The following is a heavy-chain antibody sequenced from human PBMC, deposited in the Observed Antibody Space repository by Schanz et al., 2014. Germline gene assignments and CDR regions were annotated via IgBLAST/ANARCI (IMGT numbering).Heavy chain of an antibody. Sequence: QVQLVQSAPEVKKPGASVKVSCKASGYSFTTYGLNWVRQAPGQGLEWMGWISPYNGHTEYGKKFQGRFTMTTDTSTTTANLELRSLTTDDSAVFSWARGLHYDVEISIRSYDAFDSWGQGTKVTVS. V-gene: IGHV1-18*01. D-gene: IGHD3-3*01. CDR1: GYSFTTYG. CDR3: ARGLHYDVEISIRSYDAFDS. CDR2: ISPYNGHT. J-gene: IGHJ3*01.